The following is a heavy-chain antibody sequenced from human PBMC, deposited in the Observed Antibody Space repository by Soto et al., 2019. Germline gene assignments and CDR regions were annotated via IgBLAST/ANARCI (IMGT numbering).Heavy chain of an antibody. Sequence: QVQLVQSGAEVKKPGSSVKVSCKASGGTFSSYAISWVRQAPGQGLEWMGGIIPIFGTANYAHKFQGRVTITAVESTSTAYMELSSLRSEDTAVYYCARDPGTGTTLYYYYGMDVWGQGTTVTVSS. V-gene: IGHV1-69*01. CDR2: IIPIFGTA. CDR3: ARDPGTGTTLYYYYGMDV. D-gene: IGHD1-7*01. CDR1: GGTFSSYA. J-gene: IGHJ6*02.